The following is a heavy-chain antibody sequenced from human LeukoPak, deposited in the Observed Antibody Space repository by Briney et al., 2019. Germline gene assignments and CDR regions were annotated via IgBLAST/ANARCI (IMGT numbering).Heavy chain of an antibody. CDR2: IYPGDSDT. CDR1: GYSFSNYW. D-gene: IGHD3-22*01. Sequence: GESLKISCQASGYSFSNYWIGWVRQLPDKGLKWMAIIYPGDSDTRYSPSFQGQVTISADKSISTAYLQWSSLKASDTAMYYCARDHNYYDSSGYYAFSRTDAFDIWGQGTMVTVSS. V-gene: IGHV5-51*01. CDR3: ARDHNYYDSSGYYAFSRTDAFDI. J-gene: IGHJ3*02.